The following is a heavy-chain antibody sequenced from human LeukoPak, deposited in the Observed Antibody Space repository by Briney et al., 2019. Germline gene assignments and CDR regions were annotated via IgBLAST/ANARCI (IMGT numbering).Heavy chain of an antibody. V-gene: IGHV1-18*01. CDR3: AREAADVADY. J-gene: IGHJ4*02. CDR1: GYTFTSYA. D-gene: IGHD2-21*01. Sequence: ASVKVSCKASGYTFTSYAMHWVRQAPGQGLEWMGWISAYNGNTNYAQKLQGRVTMTTDTSTSTAYMELRSLRSDDTAVYYCAREAADVADYWGQGTLVTVSS. CDR2: ISAYNGNT.